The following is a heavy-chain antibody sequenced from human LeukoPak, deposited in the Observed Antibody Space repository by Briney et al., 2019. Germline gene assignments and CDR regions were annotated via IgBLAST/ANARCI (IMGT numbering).Heavy chain of an antibody. V-gene: IGHV3-7*01. D-gene: IGHD6-19*01. CDR2: IKQDGSEK. CDR1: GFTFSDYY. CDR3: AREEGVIAVAGTKTYYFDY. J-gene: IGHJ4*02. Sequence: PGGSLRLSCAASGFTFSDYYMSWIRQAPGKGLEWVANIKQDGSEKYYVDSVKGRFTISRDNAKNSLYLQMNSLRAEDTAVYYCAREEGVIAVAGTKTYYFDYWGQGTLVTVSS.